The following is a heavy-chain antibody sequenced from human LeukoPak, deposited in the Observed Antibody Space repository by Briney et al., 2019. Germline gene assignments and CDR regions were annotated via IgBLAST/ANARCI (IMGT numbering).Heavy chain of an antibody. CDR2: ISSSSSTI. V-gene: IGHV3-48*04. Sequence: GGSLRLSCAASGFTFSSYSMNWVRQAPGKGLEWVSYISSSSSTIYYADSVKGRFTISRDNAKNSLYLQMNSLRAEDTAVYYCARDVRYYYDSSGFQDGMDVWGQGTTVTVSS. D-gene: IGHD3-22*01. J-gene: IGHJ6*02. CDR1: GFTFSSYS. CDR3: ARDVRYYYDSSGFQDGMDV.